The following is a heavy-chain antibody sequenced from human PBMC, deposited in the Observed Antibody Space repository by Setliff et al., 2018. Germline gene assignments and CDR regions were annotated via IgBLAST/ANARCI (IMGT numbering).Heavy chain of an antibody. CDR2: IQTSGTT. Sequence: SETLSLTCTVSGGSISRYHWSWIRQPPGKGLEWIGYIQTSGTTNYNPSLKSRVTISVDTSKNHFSLKLDSVTAADTALYYCARSPSSGAYWNPRPFYSDYWARGTLVTVSS. D-gene: IGHD1-26*01. CDR1: GGSISRYH. V-gene: IGHV4-4*08. CDR3: ARSPSSGAYWNPRPFYSDY. J-gene: IGHJ4*02.